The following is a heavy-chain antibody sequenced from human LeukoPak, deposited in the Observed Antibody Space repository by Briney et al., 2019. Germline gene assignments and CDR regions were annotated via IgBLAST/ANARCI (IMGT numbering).Heavy chain of an antibody. CDR2: IIPIFGTA. CDR3: ARHGGITIFGVAQPGGAFDI. Sequence: SVKVSCKASGGTFSSYAISWVRQAPGQGLEWMGGIIPIFGTANYAQKFQGRVTITADESASTAYMELSSLRSEDTAVYYCARHGGITIFGVAQPGGAFDIWGQGTMVTVSS. CDR1: GGTFSSYA. D-gene: IGHD3-3*01. V-gene: IGHV1-69*13. J-gene: IGHJ3*02.